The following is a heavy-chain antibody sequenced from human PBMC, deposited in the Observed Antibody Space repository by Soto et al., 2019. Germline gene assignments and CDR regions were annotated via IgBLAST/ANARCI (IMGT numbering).Heavy chain of an antibody. D-gene: IGHD3-3*01. CDR1: GGSFSGYY. Sequence: SETLSLTCAVYGGSFSGYYWSWIRQPPGKGLEWIEEINHSGSTNYNPSLKSRVTISVDTSKNQFSLKLSSVTAADTAVYYCARAPAYYDFWSGYYTALAKYYFDYWGQGTLVTVSS. CDR3: ARAPAYYDFWSGYYTALAKYYFDY. CDR2: INHSGST. J-gene: IGHJ4*02. V-gene: IGHV4-34*01.